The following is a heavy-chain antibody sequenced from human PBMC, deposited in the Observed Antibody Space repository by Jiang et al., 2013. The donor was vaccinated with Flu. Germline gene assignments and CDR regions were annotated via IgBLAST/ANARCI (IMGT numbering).Heavy chain of an antibody. CDR3: ARDRTMTLDY. CDR2: IYYSGAP. J-gene: IGHJ4*02. Sequence: IYYSGAPTTTPPSKSRVTISVDTSKNQFSLKLSSVTAADTAVYYCARDRTMTLDYWGQGTLVTVSS. V-gene: IGHV4-59*01. D-gene: IGHD3-3*01.